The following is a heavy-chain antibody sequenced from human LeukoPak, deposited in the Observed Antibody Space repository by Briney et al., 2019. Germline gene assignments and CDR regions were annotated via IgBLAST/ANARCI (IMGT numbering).Heavy chain of an antibody. CDR3: ARLSPDSQDSSGYYELWGNGGIGALYYFDY. Sequence: PSETLSLTCTVSGGSISSSSYYWGWIRQPPGKGLEWIGSIYYSGSTYYNPSLKSRVTISVDTSKIQFSLKLSSVTAADTAVYYCARLSPDSQDSSGYYELWGNGGIGALYYFDYWGQGTLVTVSS. D-gene: IGHD3-22*01. CDR2: IYYSGST. CDR1: GGSISSSSYY. J-gene: IGHJ4*02. V-gene: IGHV4-39*07.